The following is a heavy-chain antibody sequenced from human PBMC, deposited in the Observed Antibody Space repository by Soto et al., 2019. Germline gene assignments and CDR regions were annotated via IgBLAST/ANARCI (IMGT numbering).Heavy chain of an antibody. D-gene: IGHD2-2*01. Sequence: PSQTLSLTCAISGDSVSSYSSTWNWIRQSPSRGLEWLGRTYYRSKWYNDYAVSVKSRITINPDTSKNQFSLQLNSVTPEDTAVYYCARDFIVLVPAAKGVDYYYYGMDVWGQGTTVTVSS. CDR2: TYYRSKWYN. J-gene: IGHJ6*02. CDR1: GDSVSSYSST. V-gene: IGHV6-1*01. CDR3: ARDFIVLVPAAKGVDYYYYGMDV.